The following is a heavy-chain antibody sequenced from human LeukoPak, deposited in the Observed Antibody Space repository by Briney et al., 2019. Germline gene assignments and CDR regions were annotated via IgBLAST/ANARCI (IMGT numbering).Heavy chain of an antibody. V-gene: IGHV4-59*01. CDR2: IYYSGST. Sequence: KPSETLSLTCTVSGGSISSYYWSWIRQSPGKGLEWIGYIYYSGSTNYNPSLKSRVTISVDTSKNQFSLKLSSVTAADTAVYYCARADYYGSGSYRIDPWGQGTLVTVSS. J-gene: IGHJ5*02. D-gene: IGHD3-10*01. CDR3: ARADYYGSGSYRIDP. CDR1: GGSISSYY.